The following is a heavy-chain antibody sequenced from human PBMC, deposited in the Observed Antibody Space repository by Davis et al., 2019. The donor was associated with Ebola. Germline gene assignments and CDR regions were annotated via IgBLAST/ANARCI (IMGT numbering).Heavy chain of an antibody. CDR2: INPSGGST. Sequence: ASVKVSCKASGYTFTSYAINWVRQAPGQGLEWMGIINPSGGSTSYAQKFQGRVTMTRDTSTSTVYMELSSLRSEDTAVYYCARSDTAMARGEGTDAFDIWGQGTMVTVSS. D-gene: IGHD5-18*01. CDR3: ARSDTAMARGEGTDAFDI. J-gene: IGHJ3*02. V-gene: IGHV1-46*01. CDR1: GYTFTSYA.